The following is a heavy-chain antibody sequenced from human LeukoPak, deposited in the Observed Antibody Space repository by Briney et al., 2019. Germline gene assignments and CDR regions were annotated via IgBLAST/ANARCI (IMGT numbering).Heavy chain of an antibody. CDR1: GFTFSSYG. D-gene: IGHD2-2*01. V-gene: IGHV3-30*02. CDR3: AKDIVVVPAVLNFDY. J-gene: IGHJ4*02. Sequence: GGSLRLSCAASGFTFSSYGMHWVRQAPGKGLEWVEFIRYDGSNKYYADSVKGRFTISRDNSKNTLYLQMNSLRAEDTAVYYCAKDIVVVPAVLNFDYWGQGTLVTVSS. CDR2: IRYDGSNK.